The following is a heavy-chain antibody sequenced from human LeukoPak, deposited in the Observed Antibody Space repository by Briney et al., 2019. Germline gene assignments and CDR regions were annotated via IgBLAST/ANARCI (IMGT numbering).Heavy chain of an antibody. V-gene: IGHV1-69*05. Sequence: ASVKVSCKASGGTFSSYAISWVRQAPGQGLEWMGGIIPIFGTANYAQKFQGRVTITTDESTSTAYMELSSLRSEDTAVYYCATVSNWNYGRGLGIDAFDIWGQGTMVTVSS. CDR3: ATVSNWNYGRGLGIDAFDI. CDR2: IIPIFGTA. CDR1: GGTFSSYA. D-gene: IGHD1-7*01. J-gene: IGHJ3*02.